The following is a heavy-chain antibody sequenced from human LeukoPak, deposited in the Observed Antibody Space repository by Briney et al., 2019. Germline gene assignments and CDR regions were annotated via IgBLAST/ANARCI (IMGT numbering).Heavy chain of an antibody. CDR2: INHSGST. V-gene: IGHV4-34*01. CDR1: GGSFSGYY. CDR3: ARGGIAAAGLPRGH. D-gene: IGHD6-13*01. Sequence: PSETLSLTCAVYGGSFSGYYWSWIRQPPGKGLEWIGEINHSGSTNYNPSLKSRIIISVDTSKNQFSLKLSSVTAADTAVYYCARGGIAAAGLPRGHWGQGTLVTVSS. J-gene: IGHJ4*02.